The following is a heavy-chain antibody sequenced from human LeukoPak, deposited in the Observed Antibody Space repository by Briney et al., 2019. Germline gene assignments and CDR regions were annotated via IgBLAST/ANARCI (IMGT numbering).Heavy chain of an antibody. CDR1: GFTFSSYA. V-gene: IGHV5-51*01. D-gene: IGHD6-19*01. J-gene: IGHJ3*02. Sequence: TPGGSLRLSCAASGFTFSSYAMSWVRQAPGKGLEWMGIIYPGDSDARYSPSFQGQVTISADKSISTSYLQWSSLKASDTAMYYCARPRGSGIAVAGTQIDIWGQGTMVTVSS. CDR2: IYPGDSDA. CDR3: ARPRGSGIAVAGTQIDI.